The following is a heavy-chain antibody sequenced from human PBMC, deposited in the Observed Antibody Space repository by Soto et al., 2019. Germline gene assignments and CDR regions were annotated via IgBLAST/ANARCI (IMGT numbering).Heavy chain of an antibody. CDR2: ISYDGSNK. J-gene: IGHJ6*02. Sequence: GWALRLSCAAAGFRFSSYGMHWVRQAPGKGLEGVAVISYDGSNKYCADSVKGRFTISIDNSKNTLYLQMNSLRAEDTAVYYCAKASEDSSGYYYARWNYYYGMDVWGQGTTVTGSS. CDR3: AKASEDSSGYYYARWNYYYGMDV. CDR1: GFRFSSYG. V-gene: IGHV3-30*18. D-gene: IGHD3-22*01.